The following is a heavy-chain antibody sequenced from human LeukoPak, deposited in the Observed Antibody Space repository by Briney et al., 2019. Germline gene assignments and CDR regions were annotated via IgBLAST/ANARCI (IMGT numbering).Heavy chain of an antibody. CDR3: ARGSRTSVDY. J-gene: IGHJ4*02. Sequence: LSETLSLTCSVSGGSISNYYWSWSRQPPGKGLEGVGYIYKSGNTNYNPSLKSRVTISVDTSKNEFSLNLSSVIAADTAVYYCARGSRTSVDYWGQGTLVTASS. D-gene: IGHD2-2*01. CDR1: GGSISNYY. CDR2: IYKSGNT. V-gene: IGHV4-59*01.